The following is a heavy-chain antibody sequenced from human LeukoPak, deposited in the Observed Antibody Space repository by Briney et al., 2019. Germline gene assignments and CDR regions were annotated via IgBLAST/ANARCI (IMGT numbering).Heavy chain of an antibody. D-gene: IGHD3-22*01. Sequence: PGGSLRLSCAASGFTFSSYAMSWVRQAPGKGLEWIGSIYYSGSTYYNPSLKSRVTISVDTSKNQFSLKLSSVTAADTAVYYCARPYDSSGYRPGAFDIWGQGTMVTVSS. CDR3: ARPYDSSGYRPGAFDI. CDR1: GFTFSSYA. J-gene: IGHJ3*02. CDR2: IYYSGST. V-gene: IGHV4-39*01.